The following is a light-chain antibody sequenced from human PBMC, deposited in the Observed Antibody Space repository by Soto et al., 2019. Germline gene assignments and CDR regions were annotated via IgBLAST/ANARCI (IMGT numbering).Light chain of an antibody. CDR3: QLWDSSSDQYV. CDR1: NIGSKG. V-gene: IGLV3-21*02. J-gene: IGLJ1*01. Sequence: SSELTQPPSVSVAPGQTARITCGGNNIGSKGVHWYQQKPGQAPVLVVYANSDRPSGIPERFSGSNSGDTATLTISRVGAGDEADYYCQLWDSSSDQYVFGTGTKVTVL. CDR2: ANS.